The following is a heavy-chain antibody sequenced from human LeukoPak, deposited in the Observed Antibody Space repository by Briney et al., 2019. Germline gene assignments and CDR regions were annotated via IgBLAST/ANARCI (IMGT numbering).Heavy chain of an antibody. V-gene: IGHV3-23*01. J-gene: IGHJ4*02. Sequence: GGSLRLSCAASGFTFSSYAMSWVRQAPGKGLEWVSGISGSGDNTYYADSVKGRFTISRDNSKNTLYVQVNSLGTEDTAAYYCARDGHYTIYELRFDYWGQGALVTVSS. CDR1: GFTFSSYA. CDR3: ARDGHYTIYELRFDY. D-gene: IGHD5/OR15-5a*01. CDR2: ISGSGDNT.